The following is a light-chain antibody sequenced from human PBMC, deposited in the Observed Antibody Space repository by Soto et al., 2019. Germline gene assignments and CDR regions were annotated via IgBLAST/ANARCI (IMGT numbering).Light chain of an antibody. Sequence: ETVMTQSPVTLSVSPGDTATLSCRASQRVSSHLAWYQQKAGQAPRLVIYAASTRATGIPVRFSGSGSETEFTLTIRSLQSEDSALYFCHQYNNWPWTFGQGTKVEIK. CDR1: QRVSSH. CDR3: HQYNNWPWT. CDR2: AAS. J-gene: IGKJ1*01. V-gene: IGKV3-15*01.